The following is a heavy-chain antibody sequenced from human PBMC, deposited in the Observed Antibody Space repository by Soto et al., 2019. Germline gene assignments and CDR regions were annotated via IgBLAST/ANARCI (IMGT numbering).Heavy chain of an antibody. J-gene: IGHJ4*02. CDR2: INSDGTTI. V-gene: IGHV3-74*01. D-gene: IGHD4-17*01. CDR1: GFTFSSRW. CDR3: ARGTQTTVTTRLFDC. Sequence: PGGSLSLSCAASGFTFSSRWMHWVRQAPGKGLVWVSRINSDGTTITYADSVKGRFTISRDNAKNTLYLQMNSLRAEDTAVYYCARGTQTTVTTRLFDCWGQGTLVTVSS.